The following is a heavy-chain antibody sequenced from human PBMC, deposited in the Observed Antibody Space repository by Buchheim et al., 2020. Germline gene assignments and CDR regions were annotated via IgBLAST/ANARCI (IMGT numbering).Heavy chain of an antibody. J-gene: IGHJ6*02. D-gene: IGHD6-6*01. V-gene: IGHV4-4*02. CDR1: GGSISSSNW. Sequence: QVQLQESGPGLVKPSGTLSLTCAVSGGSISSSNWWSWVRQPPGKGLEWIGEIYHSGSTNYNPSLKSRVTISVDKSKNPFSLKLSSVTAADTAVYYCARDLGFSSSSGNEYYYYGMDVWGQGTT. CDR3: ARDLGFSSSSGNEYYYYGMDV. CDR2: IYHSGST.